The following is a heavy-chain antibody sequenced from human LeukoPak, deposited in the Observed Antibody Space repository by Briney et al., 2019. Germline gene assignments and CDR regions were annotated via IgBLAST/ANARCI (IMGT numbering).Heavy chain of an antibody. D-gene: IGHD4-17*01. V-gene: IGHV1-69*05. CDR3: ARGGYGDYELIGAFDI. Sequence: GASVKVSCKASGGTFNSYAISWVRQAPGQGLEWVGGIIPIFGTANYAQKFQGRVTITTDESTSTAYMELSSLRSEDTAVYYCARGGYGDYELIGAFDIWGQGTMVTVSS. J-gene: IGHJ3*02. CDR1: GGTFNSYA. CDR2: IIPIFGTA.